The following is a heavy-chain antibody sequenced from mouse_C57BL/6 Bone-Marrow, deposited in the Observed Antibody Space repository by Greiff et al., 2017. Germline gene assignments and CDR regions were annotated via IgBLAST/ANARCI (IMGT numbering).Heavy chain of an antibody. J-gene: IGHJ3*01. D-gene: IGHD3-2*02. CDR2: ISDGGSYT. Sequence: EVQRVESGGGLVQPGGSLKLSCAASGFTFSSYAMSWVRQTPEKRLEWVATISDGGSYTYYPDNVKGRFTISRDNAKNNLYLQMSHLKSEDTAMYYCARDGGSSGYEFAYWGQGTLVTVSA. CDR1: GFTFSSYA. V-gene: IGHV5-4*01. CDR3: ARDGGSSGYEFAY.